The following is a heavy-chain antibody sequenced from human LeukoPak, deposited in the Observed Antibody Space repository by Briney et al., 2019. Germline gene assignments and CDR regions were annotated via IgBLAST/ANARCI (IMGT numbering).Heavy chain of an antibody. CDR2: IIPIFGTA. CDR3: ARETRRGPSDY. CDR1: GGTFSSYA. V-gene: IGHV1-69*05. J-gene: IGHJ4*02. D-gene: IGHD3-10*01. Sequence: HGASVKVSCKASGGTFSSYAISWVRQAPGQGLEWMGGIIPIFGTANYAQKFQGRVTITTDESTSTAYMELRSLRSEDTAVYYCARETRRGPSDYWGQGTLVTVSS.